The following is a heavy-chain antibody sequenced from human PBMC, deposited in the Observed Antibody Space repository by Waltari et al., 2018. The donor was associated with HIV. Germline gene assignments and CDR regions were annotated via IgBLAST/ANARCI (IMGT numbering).Heavy chain of an antibody. J-gene: IGHJ3*02. CDR2: IYYSGST. D-gene: IGHD2-15*01. Sequence: QVQLQESGPGLVKASQTLSLTCTVSGGSISSGGYYWSWIRQHPGKGLEWIGYIYYSGSTYYNPSLKSLVTISVDTSKNQFSLKLSSVTAADTAVYYCARDSRHGGSRIGAFDIWGQGTMVTVSS. CDR3: ARDSRHGGSRIGAFDI. CDR1: GGSISSGGYY. V-gene: IGHV4-31*01.